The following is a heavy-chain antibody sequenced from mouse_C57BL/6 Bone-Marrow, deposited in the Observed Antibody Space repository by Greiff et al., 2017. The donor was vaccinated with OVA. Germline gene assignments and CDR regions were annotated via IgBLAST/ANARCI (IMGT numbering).Heavy chain of an antibody. CDR1: GYAFTNYL. Sequence: VQLQQSGAELVRPGTSVKVSCKASGYAFTNYLIEWVKQRPGQGLEWIGVINPGSGGTNYNEKFKGKATLTADKSSSTAYMQLSSLTSEDSAVYFCARWWLNYGGYFDVWGTGTTVTVSS. V-gene: IGHV1-54*01. CDR3: ARWWLNYGGYFDV. J-gene: IGHJ1*03. CDR2: INPGSGGT. D-gene: IGHD1-2*01.